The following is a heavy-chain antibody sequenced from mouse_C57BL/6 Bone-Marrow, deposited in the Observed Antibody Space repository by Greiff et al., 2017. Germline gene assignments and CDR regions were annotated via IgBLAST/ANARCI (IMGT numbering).Heavy chain of an antibody. CDR3: ARHWDGAMDY. J-gene: IGHJ4*01. Sequence: EVQVVESGGGLVQPGGSLKLSCAASGFTFSDYGMAWVRQAPRTGPEWVAFISNLAYSIYYADTVTGRFTISRENAKNTLYLEMSSLRSEDTAMYYCARHWDGAMDYWGQGTSVTVSS. D-gene: IGHD4-1*01. CDR2: ISNLAYSI. CDR1: GFTFSDYG. V-gene: IGHV5-15*01.